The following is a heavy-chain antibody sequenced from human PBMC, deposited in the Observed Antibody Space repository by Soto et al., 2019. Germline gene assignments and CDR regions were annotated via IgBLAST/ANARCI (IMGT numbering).Heavy chain of an antibody. V-gene: IGHV1-69*13. D-gene: IGHD4-17*01. CDR3: ARELDPYYGGNSLSLDY. J-gene: IGHJ4*02. Sequence: QVQLVQSGAEVKKPGSSVKVSCKASGGTFSTYGMNWVRLDPGQGLEWMGGIIPKFGTTNYAQKFQGRVTITADESTNTAYMELNYLRSEDTAVYFCARELDPYYGGNSLSLDYWGQGTLVTVSS. CDR1: GGTFSTYG. CDR2: IIPKFGTT.